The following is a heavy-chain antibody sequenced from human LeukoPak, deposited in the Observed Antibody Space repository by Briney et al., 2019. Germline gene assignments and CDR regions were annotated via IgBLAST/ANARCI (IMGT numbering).Heavy chain of an antibody. J-gene: IGHJ4*02. Sequence: GGSLRLSCAASGFTFSSDGMHWVRQAPGKGLEWVAVISYDGSKEYHGDSVKGRFTVSRDNAKNTLYLQMNSLRAEDTAVYYCAKDQYYDSRGYYSDYWGQGTLVTVSS. CDR3: AKDQYYDSRGYYSDY. CDR2: ISYDGSKE. D-gene: IGHD3-22*01. CDR1: GFTFSSDG. V-gene: IGHV3-30*18.